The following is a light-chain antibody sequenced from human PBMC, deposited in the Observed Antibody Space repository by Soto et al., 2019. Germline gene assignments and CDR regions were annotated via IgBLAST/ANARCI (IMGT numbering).Light chain of an antibody. J-gene: IGKJ2*01. Sequence: EIVMTQSPATLSVSPGERATLSCRASQSVSSNLAWYQQKPAQAPRLLIYGASTRATGIPARFSGSGSGTEFTLTISSLQSEDFAVYYCQQYNNWRPYTFGQGTKLEIK. CDR2: GAS. V-gene: IGKV3-15*01. CDR3: QQYNNWRPYT. CDR1: QSVSSN.